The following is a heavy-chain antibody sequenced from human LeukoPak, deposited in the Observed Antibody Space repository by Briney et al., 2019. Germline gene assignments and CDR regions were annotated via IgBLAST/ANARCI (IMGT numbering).Heavy chain of an antibody. CDR1: GYPFTNYY. D-gene: IGHD3-22*01. Sequence: ASVKVSCKXSGYPFTNYYMHWVRQAPGQGLEWMGIINPSGGSTSYAQKFQGRVTMTRDTSTSTVYMELYSLKSEDTAVYFCARASPQYDSSGWGARVDAFDIWGQGTMVTVSS. J-gene: IGHJ3*02. V-gene: IGHV1-46*01. CDR2: INPSGGST. CDR3: ARASPQYDSSGWGARVDAFDI.